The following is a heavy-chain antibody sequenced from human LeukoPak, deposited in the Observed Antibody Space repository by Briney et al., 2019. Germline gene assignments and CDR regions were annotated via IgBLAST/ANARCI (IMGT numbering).Heavy chain of an antibody. CDR2: IYTSGST. D-gene: IGHD4-11*01. CDR3: ARNGRYSNLPSAAYYYYYMDV. Sequence: SETLSLTCTVSGGSISSYYWSWIRQPAGKGLEWIGRIYTSGSTNYTPSLKSRVTISVDKSKNQFSLKLSSVTAADTAVYYCARNGRYSNLPSAAYYYYYMDVWGKGTTVAVSS. CDR1: GGSISSYY. J-gene: IGHJ6*03. V-gene: IGHV4-4*07.